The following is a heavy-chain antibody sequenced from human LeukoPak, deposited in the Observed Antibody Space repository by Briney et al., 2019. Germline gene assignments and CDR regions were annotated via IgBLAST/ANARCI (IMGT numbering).Heavy chain of an antibody. J-gene: IGHJ4*02. V-gene: IGHV2-5*01. Sequence: SGPTLVNPTQTLTLTCTFSGFSLSTTGVGVGWIRQPPGKALEWLALIYWSDERRYSPSLRSRLTITKDTSKNQVVLTMTNMDPVDTATYYCTHDTVTTAFDYWGQGTLVTVSS. CDR1: GFSLSTTGVG. D-gene: IGHD4-17*01. CDR2: IYWSDER. CDR3: THDTVTTAFDY.